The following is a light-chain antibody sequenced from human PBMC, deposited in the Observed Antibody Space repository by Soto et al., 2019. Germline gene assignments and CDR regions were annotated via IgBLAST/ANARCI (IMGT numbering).Light chain of an antibody. CDR3: QQFVESPYT. J-gene: IGKJ2*01. V-gene: IGKV3-20*01. CDR1: ETVSRSY. CDR2: DAS. Sequence: EIVLTQSPGTMSLSPGQRATLSCRASETVSRSYLAWYQQTPGQAPRLLIYDASSRATGIPDRFSGSGSGTDFSLTISRLGPEDFGVYYCQQFVESPYTFGQGTKLEIK.